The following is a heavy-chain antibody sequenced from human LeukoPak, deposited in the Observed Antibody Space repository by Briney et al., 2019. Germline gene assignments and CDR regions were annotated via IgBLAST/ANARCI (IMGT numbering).Heavy chain of an antibody. V-gene: IGHV3-21*01. J-gene: IGHJ3*02. CDR1: GFTFSSYD. CDR3: ARASSGWYRDAFDI. CDR2: ISSSSSYI. D-gene: IGHD6-19*01. Sequence: GGSLRLSCAASGFTFSSYDMHRVRQAPGKGLEWVSSISSSSSYIYYADSVKGRFTISRDNAKNSLYLQMNSPRAEDTAVYYCARASSGWYRDAFDIWGQGTMVTVSS.